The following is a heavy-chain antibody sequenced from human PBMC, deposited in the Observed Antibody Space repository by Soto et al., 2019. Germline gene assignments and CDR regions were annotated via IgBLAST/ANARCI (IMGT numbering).Heavy chain of an antibody. J-gene: IGHJ6*02. CDR2: INGYNGNT. D-gene: IGHD2-21*02. CDR1: GYTFTRYG. CDR3: AREGDSPYYYYGMDV. V-gene: IGHV1-18*01. Sequence: QVQLVQSGAEVKKPGASVKVSCKASGYTFTRYGITWVRQARGQGLEWMGWINGYNGNTKYAQKLQGRVTMTTDTSTSTAYMELRSLTSDDTAVYYCAREGDSPYYYYGMDVWGQGTTVTVSS.